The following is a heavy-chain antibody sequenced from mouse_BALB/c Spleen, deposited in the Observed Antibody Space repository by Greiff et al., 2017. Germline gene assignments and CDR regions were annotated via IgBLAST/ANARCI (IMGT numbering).Heavy chain of an antibody. D-gene: IGHD4-1*02. CDR1: GYTFTSYW. CDR2: INPSTGYT. CDR3: ARSTFDD. J-gene: IGHJ2*01. Sequence: QVQLQQSGAELAKPGASVKMSCKASGYTFTSYWMHWVKQRPGQGLEWIGYINPSTGYTEYNQKFKDKATLTADKSSSTAYMQLSSLTSEDSAVYYCARSTFDDWGQGTTLAVSS. V-gene: IGHV1-7*01.